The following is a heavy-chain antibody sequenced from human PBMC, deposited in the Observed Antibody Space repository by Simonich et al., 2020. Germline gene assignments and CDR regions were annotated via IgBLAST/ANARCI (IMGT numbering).Heavy chain of an antibody. CDR3: ARDYSNYDAFDI. Sequence: EVQLVESGGGLVQPGGSLRLSCAASGFTFSSYWMHWVRQAPGKGLVWVPRSNSDSRSTSYADSVKGRFTISRDNAKNTLYLQMNSLRAEDTAVYYCARDYSNYDAFDIWGQGTMVTVSS. V-gene: IGHV3-74*01. CDR2: SNSDSRST. CDR1: GFTFSSYW. D-gene: IGHD4-4*01. J-gene: IGHJ3*02.